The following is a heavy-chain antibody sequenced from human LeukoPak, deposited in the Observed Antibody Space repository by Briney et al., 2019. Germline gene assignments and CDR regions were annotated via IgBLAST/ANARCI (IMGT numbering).Heavy chain of an antibody. CDR3: ARRLYYGGLGYWFDP. CDR2: IYYSGST. V-gene: IGHV4-59*08. Sequence: KPSETLSLTCTVSGGSISSYYWSWIRQPPGKGLEWIGYIYYSGSTNYNPSLKSRVTISVDTSKNQFSLKLSSVTAADTAVYYCARRLYYGGLGYWFDPWGQGTLVTVSS. CDR1: GGSISSYY. J-gene: IGHJ5*02. D-gene: IGHD4-23*01.